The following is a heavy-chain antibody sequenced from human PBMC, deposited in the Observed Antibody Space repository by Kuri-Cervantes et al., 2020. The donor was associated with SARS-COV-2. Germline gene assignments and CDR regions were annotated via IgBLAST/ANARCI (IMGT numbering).Heavy chain of an antibody. V-gene: IGHV1-24*01. J-gene: IGHJ3*02. CDR1: GDTLTELS. CDR2: FDPEDGET. CDR3: ATAYCGGDCYSRADAFDI. D-gene: IGHD2-21*01. Sequence: GGSLRLSCKVSGDTLTELSMHWLRQAPGKGLEWMGGFDPEDGETIYAQKFQGRVTMTEDTSTDTAYMELSSLRSEDTAVYYCATAYCGGDCYSRADAFDIWGQGTMVTVSS.